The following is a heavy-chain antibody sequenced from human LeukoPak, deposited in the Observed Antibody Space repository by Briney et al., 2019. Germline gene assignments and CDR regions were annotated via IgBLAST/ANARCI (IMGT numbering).Heavy chain of an antibody. J-gene: IGHJ4*02. CDR1: GFSVRNNY. D-gene: IGHD3/OR15-3a*01. Sequence: GGSLRLSCVVSGFSVRNNYVSWVRQAPGKGLEWVSVIYAGDTIQYADSVKGRFTISRDNSKNTVYLQMNSLRAEDTALYYCATIGTGDYREDSWGQGTLVTVSS. CDR2: IYAGDTI. V-gene: IGHV3-66*01. CDR3: ATIGTGDYREDS.